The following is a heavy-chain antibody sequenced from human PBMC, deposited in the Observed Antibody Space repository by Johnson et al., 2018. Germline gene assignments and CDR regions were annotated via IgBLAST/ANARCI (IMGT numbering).Heavy chain of an antibody. CDR2: ISYDGYNK. V-gene: IGHV3-30*03. J-gene: IGHJ6*03. CDR3: ARAATGASYMDV. D-gene: IGHD6-25*01. CDR1: GFTFSHYG. Sequence: QVQLVESGGGVVQPGRSLRLSCAASGFTFSHYGMHWVRQAPGKGLEWVAVISYDGYNKYYAESVKGRFTISRDKSKNTLYPQMNSLRAEDTAVYYCARAATGASYMDVWGKGTTVTVSS.